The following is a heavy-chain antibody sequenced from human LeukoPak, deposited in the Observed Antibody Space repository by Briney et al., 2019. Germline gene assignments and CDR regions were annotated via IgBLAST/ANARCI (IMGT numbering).Heavy chain of an antibody. Sequence: GGSLRLSCAASGFTFSSYAMSRVRQAPGKGLEWVSAISGSGGSTYYADSVKGRFTISRDDSRSTVDLHLSSLGPDDTAVYYCAREGHTSGYCGSFDNWGQGTAVAVSS. V-gene: IGHV3-23*01. CDR2: ISGSGGST. J-gene: IGHJ4*03. D-gene: IGHD3-22*01. CDR3: AREGHTSGYCGSFDN. CDR1: GFTFSSYA.